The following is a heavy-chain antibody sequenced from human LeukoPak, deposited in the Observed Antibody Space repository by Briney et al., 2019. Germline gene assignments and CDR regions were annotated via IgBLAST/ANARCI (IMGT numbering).Heavy chain of an antibody. V-gene: IGHV4-4*07. Sequence: PSETLSLTCTVSGGSISSYYWSWIRQPAGKGLEWIGRIYTSGSTNYNPSPKSRVYISLATSKNHFSLNLSSVTAADTAVYYCARFSGEDSPLHALDIWGQGTMVTVSS. J-gene: IGHJ3*02. CDR1: GGSISSYY. CDR2: IYTSGST. CDR3: ARFSGEDSPLHALDI. D-gene: IGHD3-10*01.